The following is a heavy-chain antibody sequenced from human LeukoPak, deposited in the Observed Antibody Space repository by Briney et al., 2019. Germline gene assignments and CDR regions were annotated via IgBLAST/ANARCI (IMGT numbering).Heavy chain of an antibody. CDR1: GFTFSSYG. D-gene: IGHD3-10*01. V-gene: IGHV3-30*03. CDR2: ISYDGSNK. Sequence: GGSLRLSCAASGFTFSSYGMHWVRQAPGKGLEWVAVISYDGSNKYYADSVKGRFTISRDNSKNTLYLQMNSLRAEDTAVYYCASLLDYYGSGSYYPTSGMDVWGKGTTVTVSS. CDR3: ASLLDYYGSGSYYPTSGMDV. J-gene: IGHJ6*04.